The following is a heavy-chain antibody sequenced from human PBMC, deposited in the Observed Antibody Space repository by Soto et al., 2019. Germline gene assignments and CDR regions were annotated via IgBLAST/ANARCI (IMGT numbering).Heavy chain of an antibody. CDR1: GYSFTNSW. CDR3: ARFTISGVVAYAMDV. V-gene: IGHV5-51*01. CDR2: IYPGDSDT. J-gene: IGHJ6*02. Sequence: PGESLKISCKGSGYSFTNSWIGWVRQMPGKGLEWMGIIYPGDSDTRYSPSFQGHVTISADKSTTTAYLQWSSLKASDTAMYYCARFTISGVVAYAMDVWGQGTTVTVSS. D-gene: IGHD3-3*01.